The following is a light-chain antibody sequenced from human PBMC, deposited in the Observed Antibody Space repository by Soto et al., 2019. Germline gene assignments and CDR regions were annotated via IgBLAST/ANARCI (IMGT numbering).Light chain of an antibody. J-gene: IGKJ1*01. CDR1: QSISSW. Sequence: DIQMTQSPSTLSASVGDRVTITFRASQSISSWLAWYQQKPGKAPKLLIYKASSLESGVPSRFSGSGSGTEFTLTISSLQPADFATYYCQQYNSYSRACGQGTKVEIK. CDR2: KAS. CDR3: QQYNSYSRA. V-gene: IGKV1-5*03.